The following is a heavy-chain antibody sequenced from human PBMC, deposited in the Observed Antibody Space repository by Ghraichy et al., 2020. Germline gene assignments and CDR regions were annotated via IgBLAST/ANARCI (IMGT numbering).Heavy chain of an antibody. CDR1: GYTFTNHG. J-gene: IGHJ3*02. CDR2: ISLYNGDT. Sequence: ASVKVSCKASGYTFTNHGVSWVRQAPGQGLEWMGWISLYNGDTKSVQKVQDRITMTTDRSKNTVYMELRSLRSDDTAVYYCASSGALTDAFDIWGQGTMVTVSS. V-gene: IGHV1-18*01. D-gene: IGHD3-10*01. CDR3: ASSGALTDAFDI.